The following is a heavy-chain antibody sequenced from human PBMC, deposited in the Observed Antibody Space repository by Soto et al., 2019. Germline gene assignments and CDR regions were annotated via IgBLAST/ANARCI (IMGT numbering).Heavy chain of an antibody. Sequence: EVQLVESGGGLVKPGGSLRLSCAASGFTFSSYSMNWVRQAPGKGLEWVSSISSSSSYIYYADSVKGRFTISRDNAKNSLYLQMNSLRAEDTAVYYCARGVGEDSSCPMWFDPWGQGTLVTVSS. CDR2: ISSSSSYI. J-gene: IGHJ5*02. CDR3: ARGVGEDSSCPMWFDP. D-gene: IGHD3-22*01. V-gene: IGHV3-21*01. CDR1: GFTFSSYS.